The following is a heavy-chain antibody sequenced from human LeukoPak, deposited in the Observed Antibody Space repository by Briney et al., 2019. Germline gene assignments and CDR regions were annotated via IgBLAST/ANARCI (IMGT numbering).Heavy chain of an antibody. J-gene: IGHJ4*02. CDR1: GYTFTGYY. Sequence: ASVKVSCKASGYTFTGYYMHWVRQAPGQGLEWMGWINPNSGGTNYAQKFQGRVTMTRDTSISTAYMELSRLRSDDTAVYNCARYYCSGGSCRYDYWGQGTLVTVSS. V-gene: IGHV1-2*02. CDR2: INPNSGGT. CDR3: ARYYCSGGSCRYDY. D-gene: IGHD2-15*01.